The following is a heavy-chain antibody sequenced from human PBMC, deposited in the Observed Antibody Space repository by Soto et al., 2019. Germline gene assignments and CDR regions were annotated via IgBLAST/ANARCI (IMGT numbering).Heavy chain of an antibody. CDR3: ATAIVAMVPPVMDG. J-gene: IGHJ6*02. Sequence: SVKVSCKASGGTFSSYAISWVRQAPGQGLEWMGGIIPIFGTANYAQKFQGRVTITADKSTSTAYMELSSLRSEDTAVYYCATAIVAMVPPVMDGWGQGTTVTVSS. CDR2: IIPIFGTA. D-gene: IGHD5-18*01. CDR1: GGTFSSYA. V-gene: IGHV1-69*06.